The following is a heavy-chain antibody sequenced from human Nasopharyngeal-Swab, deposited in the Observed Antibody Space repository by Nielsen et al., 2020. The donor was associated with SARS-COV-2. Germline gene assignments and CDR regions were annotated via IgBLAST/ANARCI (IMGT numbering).Heavy chain of an antibody. CDR1: GFTFDDYA. Sequence: GESLKISCAASGFTFDDYAMHWVRQAPGKGLEWVSLISGDGGSTYYADSVKGRFTISRDNSKNSLYLQMNSLRTEDTALYYCARVGCSSTSCYQFDYWGQGTLVTVSS. CDR2: ISGDGGST. CDR3: ARVGCSSTSCYQFDY. D-gene: IGHD2-2*01. V-gene: IGHV3-43*02. J-gene: IGHJ4*02.